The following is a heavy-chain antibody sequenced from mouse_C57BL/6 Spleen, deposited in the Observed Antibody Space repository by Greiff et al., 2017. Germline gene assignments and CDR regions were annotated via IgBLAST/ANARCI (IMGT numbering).Heavy chain of an antibody. CDR3: ARWGTTVVDPPFDY. Sequence: VPLQQSGPELVKPGASVKISCKASGYAFSSSWMNWVKQRPGKGLEWIGRIYPGDGDTNYNGKFKGKATLTADKSSSTAYMQLSSLTSEDSAVYFCARWGTTVVDPPFDYWGQGTTLTVAS. D-gene: IGHD1-1*01. J-gene: IGHJ2*01. V-gene: IGHV1-82*01. CDR2: IYPGDGDT. CDR1: GYAFSSSW.